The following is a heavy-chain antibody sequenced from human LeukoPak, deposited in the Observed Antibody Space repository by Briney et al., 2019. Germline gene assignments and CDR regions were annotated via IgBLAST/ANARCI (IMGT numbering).Heavy chain of an antibody. CDR2: ISSSSSYT. J-gene: IGHJ3*02. CDR3: ARHLKLPYGSGSSGAFDI. V-gene: IGHV3-11*06. D-gene: IGHD3-10*01. CDR1: GFTLSDYY. Sequence: MAGGSLRLSCAASGFTLSDYYMSWIRQAPGKGLEWASYISSSSSYTNYADSVKGRFTISRDNAKNSLYLQMNSLRAEDTAVYYCARHLKLPYGSGSSGAFDIWGQGTMVTVSS.